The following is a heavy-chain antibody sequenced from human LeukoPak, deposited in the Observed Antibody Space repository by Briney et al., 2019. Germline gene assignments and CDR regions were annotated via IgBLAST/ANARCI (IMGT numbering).Heavy chain of an antibody. CDR3: ATWLTYYYGSGGSGMDV. J-gene: IGHJ6*02. Sequence: GASVKVSCKVSGYTLTELSMHWVRQAPGKGLEWMGGFDPEDGETIYAQKFQGRVTMTEDTSTDTAYMELSSLRSEDTAVYYCATWLTYYYGSGGSGMDVWGQGTTVTVSS. CDR1: GYTLTELS. V-gene: IGHV1-24*01. D-gene: IGHD3-10*01. CDR2: FDPEDGET.